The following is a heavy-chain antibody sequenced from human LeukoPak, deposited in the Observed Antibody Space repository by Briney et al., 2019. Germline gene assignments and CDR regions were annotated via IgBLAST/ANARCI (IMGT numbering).Heavy chain of an antibody. V-gene: IGHV1-69*06. CDR3: ARSPGYSGYDHNWFDP. CDR2: IIPIFGTA. D-gene: IGHD5-12*01. CDR1: GGTFSSYA. J-gene: IGHJ5*02. Sequence: ASVKVPCKASGGTFSSYAISWVRQAPGQGLEWMGGIIPIFGTANYAQKFQGRVTITADKSTSTAYMELSSLRSEDTAVYYCARSPGYSGYDHNWFDPWGQGTLVTVSS.